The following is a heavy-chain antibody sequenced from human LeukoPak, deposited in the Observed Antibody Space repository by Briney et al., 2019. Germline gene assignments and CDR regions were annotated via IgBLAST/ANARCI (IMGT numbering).Heavy chain of an antibody. V-gene: IGHV4-59*01. J-gene: IGHJ4*02. CDR2: IYYSGST. D-gene: IGHD1-26*01. CDR3: ASKWELRN. Sequence: PSETLSLPCPVSGCSISSYYWSWIRPPPGKGLEWIGYIYYSGSTNYNPSLKSRVTISVDTSKNQFSLKLSSVTAADTAVYYCASKWELRNWGQGTLVTVSS. CDR1: GCSISSYY.